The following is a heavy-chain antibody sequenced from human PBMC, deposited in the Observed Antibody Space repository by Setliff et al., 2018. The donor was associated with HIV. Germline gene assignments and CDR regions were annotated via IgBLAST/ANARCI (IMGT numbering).Heavy chain of an antibody. V-gene: IGHV1-69*10. CDR2: IVPILGIA. CDR1: GGTFTNSA. J-gene: IGHJ3*02. Sequence: SVKVSCKASGGTFTNSAIGWVRQAPGQGLEWMGAIVPILGIANSAQKFQGRVTITTDESTNTAYMELSSLRSEDTAVYYCARIPTGGAFDILGQGTVVTVSS. CDR3: ARIPTGGAFDI. D-gene: IGHD7-27*01.